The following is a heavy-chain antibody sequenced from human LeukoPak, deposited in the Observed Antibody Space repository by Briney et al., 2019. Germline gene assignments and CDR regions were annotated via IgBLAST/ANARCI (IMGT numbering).Heavy chain of an antibody. V-gene: IGHV4-31*03. J-gene: IGHJ4*02. D-gene: IGHD3-3*01. Sequence: SETLSLTCTVSGGSISSGGYYWSWIRQHPGKGLEWIGYIYYSGSTYYNPSLKSRVTISVDTSKNQFSLKLSSVTAADTAVYYCARALRSGPRLDYWGQGTLVTVSA. CDR1: GGSISSGGYY. CDR2: IYYSGST. CDR3: ARALRSGPRLDY.